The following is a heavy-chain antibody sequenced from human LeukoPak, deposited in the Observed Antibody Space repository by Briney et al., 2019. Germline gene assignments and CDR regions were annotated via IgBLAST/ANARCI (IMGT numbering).Heavy chain of an antibody. D-gene: IGHD6-13*01. CDR1: GFTVSSNY. V-gene: IGHV3-53*01. J-gene: IGHJ4*02. Sequence: GGSLRLSCAASGFTVSSNYMSWVRQAPGKGLEWVSVIYSGGSTYYADSVKGRITISRDNSKNTLYLQMNSLRAEDTAVYYCARGSFAAAGSLDYWGQGTLVTVSS. CDR2: IYSGGST. CDR3: ARGSFAAAGSLDY.